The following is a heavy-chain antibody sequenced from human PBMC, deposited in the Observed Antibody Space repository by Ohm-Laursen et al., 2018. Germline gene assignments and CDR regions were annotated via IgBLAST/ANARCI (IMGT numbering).Heavy chain of an antibody. CDR1: GASITDYY. Sequence: GTLSLTCNVSGASITDYYWSWLRQSPGRGLEWIGLINYRGNTNYNPSLKSRAHLSLDTSKNHFSLKLTTVTAADTAVYYCARPVGGPPYNWFDPWGQGTLVTVSS. J-gene: IGHJ5*02. D-gene: IGHD3-16*01. CDR2: INYRGNT. V-gene: IGHV4-59*13. CDR3: ARPVGGPPYNWFDP.